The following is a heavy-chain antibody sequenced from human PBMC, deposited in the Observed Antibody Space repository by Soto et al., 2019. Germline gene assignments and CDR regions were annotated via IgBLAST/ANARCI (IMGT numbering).Heavy chain of an antibody. Sequence: EVQLVESGGGLVKPGGSLRLSCAASGFTFSSYSMTWVRQAPGKGLEWVSSINSRSSSIYYADSVKGRFTISRDNAKNSLYLQMNSLIAEDTAVYYCARNPSGDYWGQGTLVTVSS. CDR1: GFTFSSYS. V-gene: IGHV3-21*01. CDR2: INSRSSSI. D-gene: IGHD3-10*01. CDR3: ARNPSGDY. J-gene: IGHJ4*02.